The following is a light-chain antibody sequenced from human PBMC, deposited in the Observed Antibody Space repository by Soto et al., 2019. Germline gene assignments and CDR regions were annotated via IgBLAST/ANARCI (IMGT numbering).Light chain of an antibody. Sequence: QSVLTQPASVSGSPGQSITISCTGTSSDVGGYNYVSWYQEHPGKAPKLMIYDVSNWPSGVSNRFSGSKSGNTASLTISGLQAEDEADYSCSSYTNDSTYVFRTGAKVTVL. V-gene: IGLV2-14*01. CDR1: SSDVGGYNY. J-gene: IGLJ1*01. CDR3: SSYTNDSTYV. CDR2: DVS.